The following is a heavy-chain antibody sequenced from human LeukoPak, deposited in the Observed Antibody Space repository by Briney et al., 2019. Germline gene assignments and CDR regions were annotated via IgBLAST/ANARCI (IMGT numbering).Heavy chain of an antibody. D-gene: IGHD3-10*01. V-gene: IGHV3-74*01. CDR3: ARGADHGGSYYPD. CDR1: GFRLSNSW. CDR2: MKTDGTRI. J-gene: IGHJ4*02. Sequence: GGSLRLSCAASGFRLSNSWMYWARQEPGKGPVWVPRMKTDGTRIEYADSVKGRFTISRDNTKNTLFLQMSSLRVEDTAVYYCARGADHGGSYYPDWGQGTRVTVSS.